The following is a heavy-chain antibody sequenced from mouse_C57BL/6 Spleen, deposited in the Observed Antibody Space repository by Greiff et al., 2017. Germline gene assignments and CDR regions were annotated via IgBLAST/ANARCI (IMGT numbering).Heavy chain of an antibody. Sequence: QVQLQQPGAELVKPGASVKLSCKASGYTFTSYWMQWVKQRPGQGLEWIGEIDPSDSYTNYNQKFKGKSTLTVDKSSSTAYMQLSSLTSEDSAVYYCARGSHYYGSSYEYFDVWGTGTTVTVSS. CDR2: IDPSDSYT. CDR1: GYTFTSYW. D-gene: IGHD1-1*01. V-gene: IGHV1-50*01. CDR3: ARGSHYYGSSYEYFDV. J-gene: IGHJ1*03.